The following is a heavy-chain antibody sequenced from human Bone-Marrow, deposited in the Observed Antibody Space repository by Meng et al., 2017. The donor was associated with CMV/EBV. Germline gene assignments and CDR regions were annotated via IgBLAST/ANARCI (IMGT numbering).Heavy chain of an antibody. CDR1: GGSISSSSYY. V-gene: IGHV4-39*07. J-gene: IGHJ5*02. Sequence: SETLSLTCTVSGGSISSSSYYWGWIRQPPGKGLEWIGSIYYSGSTYYNPSLKSRVTISVDTSKNQFSLKLSSVTAADTAVYYCARGEWHYYYDSSGYYRNWFDPWGQGTLVTVDS. D-gene: IGHD3-22*01. CDR3: ARGEWHYYYDSSGYYRNWFDP. CDR2: IYYSGST.